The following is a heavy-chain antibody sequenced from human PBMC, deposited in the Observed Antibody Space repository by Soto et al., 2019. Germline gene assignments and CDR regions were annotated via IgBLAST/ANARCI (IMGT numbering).Heavy chain of an antibody. D-gene: IGHD6-25*01. CDR3: ARRGVAADGYYYYGMDV. V-gene: IGHV5-51*01. Sequence: PGESLKISCKGSGYSFSNYWIGWVRQMPGKGLEWMGIIYPGDSDTRYSPSFQGQVTISADKSISTAFLQWSSLKASDTAMYYCARRGVAADGYYYYGMDVWGQGTTVTVSS. J-gene: IGHJ6*02. CDR1: GYSFSNYW. CDR2: IYPGDSDT.